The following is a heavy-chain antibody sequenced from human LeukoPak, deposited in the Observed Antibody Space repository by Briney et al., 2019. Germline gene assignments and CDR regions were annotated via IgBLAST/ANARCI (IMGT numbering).Heavy chain of an antibody. Sequence: SVKVSCKASGGTFSSYAISWVRQAPGQGLEWMGRIIPIFGIASYAQKFQGRVTITADKSTSTAYMELSSLRSEDTAVYYCARAAVDTAMVTPPLNWFDPWGQGTLVTVSS. J-gene: IGHJ5*02. CDR2: IIPIFGIA. CDR1: GGTFSSYA. D-gene: IGHD5-18*01. V-gene: IGHV1-69*04. CDR3: ARAAVDTAMVTPPLNWFDP.